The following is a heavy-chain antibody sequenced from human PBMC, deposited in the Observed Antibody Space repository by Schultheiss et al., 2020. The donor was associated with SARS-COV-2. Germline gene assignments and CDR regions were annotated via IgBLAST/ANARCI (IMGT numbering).Heavy chain of an antibody. CDR3: ARSSFRSRFDY. Sequence: SETLSLTCTVSGGSISNYYWSWIRQSPGKGLEWLGYIYHSGRTNYNPSLKSRVTISVDTSRNQFSLKLSSLTAADTAVYYCARSSFRSRFDYWGQGTLVTVSS. V-gene: IGHV4-4*09. CDR1: GGSISNYY. CDR2: IYHSGRT. D-gene: IGHD2-2*01. J-gene: IGHJ4*02.